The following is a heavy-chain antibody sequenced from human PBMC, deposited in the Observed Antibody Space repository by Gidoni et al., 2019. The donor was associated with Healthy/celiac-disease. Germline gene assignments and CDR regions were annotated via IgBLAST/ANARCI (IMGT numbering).Heavy chain of an antibody. CDR2: ISSSSSTI. J-gene: IGHJ5*02. V-gene: IGHV3-48*02. D-gene: IGHD3-10*01. CDR1: GFTFSSYS. Sequence: EVQLVESGGGLVQPGGSLSLSCAASGFTFSSYSMNWVRQAPGKGLEWVSYISSSSSTIYYADSVKGRFTISRDNAKNSLYLQMNSLRDEDTAVYYCARDDGQKVWFGGGNNWFDPWGQGTLVTVSS. CDR3: ARDDGQKVWFGGGNNWFDP.